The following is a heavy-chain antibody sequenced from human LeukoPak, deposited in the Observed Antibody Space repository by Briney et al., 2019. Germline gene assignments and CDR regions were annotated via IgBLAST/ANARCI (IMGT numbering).Heavy chain of an antibody. Sequence: GGSLRLSCEASGFTFSNYGMHWVRQAPGKGLEWVAVIWYDGSNKYYADSVKGRFTISRDNSKNTLYLQMNSLRAEDTAVYYCARDSLYGDYPNDAFDIWGQGTMVTVSS. CDR1: GFTFSNYG. CDR2: IWYDGSNK. D-gene: IGHD4-17*01. J-gene: IGHJ3*02. CDR3: ARDSLYGDYPNDAFDI. V-gene: IGHV3-33*01.